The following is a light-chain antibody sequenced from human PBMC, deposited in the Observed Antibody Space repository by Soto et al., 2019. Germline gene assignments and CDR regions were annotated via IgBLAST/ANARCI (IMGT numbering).Light chain of an antibody. CDR2: GAS. J-gene: IGKJ2*01. Sequence: IVLTQSPGTLSLSPGERATLSCRASQSVSSSYLAWYQQKPGQAPRLLIHGASSRATGIPDRFSGSGSGTDFTLTISRLEPEDFAVYYCQQYGSSPGMYTFGQGTKLEIK. CDR3: QQYGSSPGMYT. CDR1: QSVSSSY. V-gene: IGKV3-20*01.